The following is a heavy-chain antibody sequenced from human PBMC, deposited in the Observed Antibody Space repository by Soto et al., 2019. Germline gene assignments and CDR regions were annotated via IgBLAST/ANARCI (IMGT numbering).Heavy chain of an antibody. J-gene: IGHJ4*02. CDR3: SAQRIAQGQYEDY. CDR2: THFTGRS. V-gene: IGHV4-31*03. Sequence: QVQLRESGPGLVKPSQTLSLLCTVSGASMTSGSYYWTWIRQHPVRGLEWIGYTHFTGRSYVKPSLQSRVYISTDTYKNLFALKLTSVTSADAAMYYCSAQRIAQGQYEDYWGQGHLVTVSS. D-gene: IGHD2-21*01. CDR1: GASMTSGSYY.